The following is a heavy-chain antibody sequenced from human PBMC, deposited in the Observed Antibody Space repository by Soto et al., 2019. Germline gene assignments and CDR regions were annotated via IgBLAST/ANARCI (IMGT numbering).Heavy chain of an antibody. V-gene: IGHV1-24*01. J-gene: IGHJ4*02. CDR2: FDPEDGET. Sequence: ASVKVSCKVSGYTLTELSMHWVRQAPGKGLEWMGGFDPEDGETIYAQKFQGRVTMTEDTSTDTAYMELSSLRSEDTAVYYCATGRYCSSTSCYFYFDYWGQGTLVTVSS. CDR3: ATGRYCSSTSCYFYFDY. D-gene: IGHD2-2*01. CDR1: GYTLTELS.